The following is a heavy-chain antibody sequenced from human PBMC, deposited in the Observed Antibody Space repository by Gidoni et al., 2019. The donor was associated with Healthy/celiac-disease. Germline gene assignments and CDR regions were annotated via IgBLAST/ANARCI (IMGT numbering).Heavy chain of an antibody. D-gene: IGHD3-10*01. Sequence: QLQLQESGPGLVKPSETLSLTCPVSGCSISSSSYYWGWIRQPPGKGLEWIGSIYYSGSTYYNPSLKSRVTISVDTSKNQFSLKLSSVTAADTAVYYCARDSDNYYGSGSYSWFDPWGQGTLVTVSS. CDR3: ARDSDNYYGSGSYSWFDP. CDR2: IYYSGST. CDR1: GCSISSSSYY. J-gene: IGHJ5*02. V-gene: IGHV4-39*07.